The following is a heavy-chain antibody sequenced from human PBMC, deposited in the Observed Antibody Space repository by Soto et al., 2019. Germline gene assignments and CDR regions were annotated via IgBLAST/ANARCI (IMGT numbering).Heavy chain of an antibody. CDR3: ARHAKGYYASGTYDYWFDP. D-gene: IGHD3-10*01. V-gene: IGHV4-39*01. CDR1: GGYISSSNYY. Sequence: PSETLSLTCTVSGGYISSSNYYWGWIRQPPGKELEWIGSIHYSGSTYYNPSFKSRVTLVTMPIDTSKNQYSLKLISGTAADTAAYYCARHAKGYYASGTYDYWFDPWGQGTLVTVSS. J-gene: IGHJ5*02. CDR2: IHYSGST.